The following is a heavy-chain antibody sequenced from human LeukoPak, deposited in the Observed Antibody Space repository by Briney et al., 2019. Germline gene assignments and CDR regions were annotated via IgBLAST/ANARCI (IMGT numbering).Heavy chain of an antibody. J-gene: IGHJ4*02. Sequence: ASVKLSCKASGYTFSSNYIHWVRQAPGQGLEWMGMIYPRDGSTSYAQKFQGRVTVTRDTSTSTVHMELSGLRSEDTAVYYCARDQEGFDYWGQGTLVTVSS. CDR2: IYPRDGST. CDR3: ARDQEGFDY. V-gene: IGHV1-46*01. CDR1: GYTFSSNY.